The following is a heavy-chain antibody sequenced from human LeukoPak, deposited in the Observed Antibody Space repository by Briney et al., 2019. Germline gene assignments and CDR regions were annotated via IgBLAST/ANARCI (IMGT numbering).Heavy chain of an antibody. J-gene: IGHJ4*02. CDR3: ARDPGGSLDY. D-gene: IGHD3-16*01. V-gene: IGHV3-30-3*01. Sequence: PGGSLRLSCAASGFTFSSYAMHWVRQAPGKGLEWVAVISYDGSNKYYADSVKGRFTISRDNSKNTLYLQMNSLRAEDTAVYYCARDPGGSLDYWGQGTLVTVSS. CDR2: ISYDGSNK. CDR1: GFTFSSYA.